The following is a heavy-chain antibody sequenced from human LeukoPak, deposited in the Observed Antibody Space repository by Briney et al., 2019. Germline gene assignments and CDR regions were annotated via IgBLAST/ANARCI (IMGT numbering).Heavy chain of an antibody. CDR1: GASISDYY. CDR3: ARTFSGSYYYYGMDV. V-gene: IGHV4-59*01. D-gene: IGHD1-26*01. J-gene: IGHJ6*02. Sequence: PSATLSLTCTVSGASISDYYWSWIRQPPGKGLEWIGYIYYSGSTNYNPSLKSRVTISVDTSKNQFSLKLSSVTAADTAIYYCARTFSGSYYYYGMDVWGQGTTVTVSS. CDR2: IYYSGST.